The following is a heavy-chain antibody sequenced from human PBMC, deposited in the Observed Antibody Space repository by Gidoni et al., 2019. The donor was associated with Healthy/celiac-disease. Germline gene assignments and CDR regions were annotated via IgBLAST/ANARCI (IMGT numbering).Heavy chain of an antibody. J-gene: IGHJ6*03. D-gene: IGHD2-2*01. V-gene: IGHV1-69*01. CDR3: ASYCSSTSCYRIDYMDV. CDR1: GGPFSRYA. Sequence: QVQLVQSGAEVKKPGSSVKVSCKASGGPFSRYAISWVRQAPGQGLEWMGGIIPSFGTANYAQKFQGRVTITADESTSTAYMELSSLRSEDTAVYYCASYCSSTSCYRIDYMDVWGKGTTVTVSS. CDR2: IIPSFGTA.